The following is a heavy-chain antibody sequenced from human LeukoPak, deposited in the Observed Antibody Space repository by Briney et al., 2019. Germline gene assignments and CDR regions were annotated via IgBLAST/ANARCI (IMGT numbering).Heavy chain of an antibody. CDR2: ISGSGGST. J-gene: IGHJ4*02. CDR3: AKAYDILTGYYPYSHDY. Sequence: GGSLRLSCAASGFTFSSYSMNWVRQAPGKGLEWVSAISGSGGSTYYADSVKGRFTISRDNSKNTLYLQMNSLRAEDTAVYYCAKAYDILTGYYPYSHDYWGQGTLVTVSS. CDR1: GFTFSSYS. V-gene: IGHV3-23*01. D-gene: IGHD3-9*01.